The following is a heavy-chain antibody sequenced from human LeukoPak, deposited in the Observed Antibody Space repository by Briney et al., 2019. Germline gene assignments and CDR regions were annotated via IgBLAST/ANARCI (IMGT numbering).Heavy chain of an antibody. CDR2: IWYDGSDK. CDR1: GFTFSSYG. D-gene: IGHD3-10*01. J-gene: IGHJ4*02. V-gene: IGHV3-33*01. Sequence: GGSLRLSCAASGFTFSSYGMHWVRQAPGKGLEWVALIWYDGSDKYYADSVKGRFTISRDNSKNTLHLQMNSLRAEDTAVYYCARGRVVIPEGPDYWGQGNLVTVSS. CDR3: ARGRVVIPEGPDY.